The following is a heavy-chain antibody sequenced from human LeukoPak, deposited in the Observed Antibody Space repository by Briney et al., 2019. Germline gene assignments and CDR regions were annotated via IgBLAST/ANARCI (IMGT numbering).Heavy chain of an antibody. J-gene: IGHJ4*02. D-gene: IGHD6-19*01. CDR3: AKDRRIAVAGYFDY. Sequence: GGSLRLSCTASGFTFGNYEMNWVRQAPGKGLEWVSAISGSGGSTYYADSVKGRFTISRDNSKNTLYLQMNSLRAEDTAVYYCAKDRRIAVAGYFDYWGQGTLVTVSS. CDR1: GFTFGNYE. CDR2: ISGSGGST. V-gene: IGHV3-23*01.